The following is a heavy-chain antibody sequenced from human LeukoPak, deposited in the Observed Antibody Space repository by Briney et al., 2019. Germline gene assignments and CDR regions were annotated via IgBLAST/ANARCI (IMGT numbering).Heavy chain of an antibody. CDR2: ISSDGSIT. D-gene: IGHD3-10*01. J-gene: IGHJ4*02. CDR1: RFTLSGYW. CDR3: ARDIAGKFGELSLDY. V-gene: IGHV3-74*01. Sequence: PGATLILSCEASRFTLSGYWMRWVRQAPGKGLLWVSHISSDGSITTYADSVKGRFTISRDNAKNTLYLQMNSLRAEDTAVYYCARDIAGKFGELSLDYWGQGTLVTVSS.